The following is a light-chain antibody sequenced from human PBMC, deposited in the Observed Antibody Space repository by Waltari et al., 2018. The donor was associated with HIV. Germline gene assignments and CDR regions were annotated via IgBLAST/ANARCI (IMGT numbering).Light chain of an antibody. J-gene: IGLJ2*01. V-gene: IGLV2-14*01. CDR3: TSYTANDTLV. CDR1: SSDSGFYNY. CDR2: EVT. Sequence: QSALTQPASVSGSPGQSITISCTGTSSDSGFYNYVSWYQQFPGRVPKVIIYEVTSRPAGVSNRFSGSKSGSTASLTISGLQAEDEGDYYCTSYTANDTLVFGGGTKVTVL.